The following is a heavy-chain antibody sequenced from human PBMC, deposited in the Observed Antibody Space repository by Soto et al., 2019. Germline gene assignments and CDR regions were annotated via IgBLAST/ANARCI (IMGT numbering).Heavy chain of an antibody. CDR3: ARGEDAFFYYGLDV. J-gene: IGHJ6*02. Sequence: PSETLSLTCTVSGGSITSSYWSWIRRPPGKGLEWIAYIYDTGISGYTPSTSYNPSLKSRVTMSVDTSKSQFSLKLTSVTAADTAVYYCARGEDAFFYYGLDVLCQGITVT. V-gene: IGHV4-59*01. CDR2: IYDTGISGYTPST. CDR1: GGSITSSY.